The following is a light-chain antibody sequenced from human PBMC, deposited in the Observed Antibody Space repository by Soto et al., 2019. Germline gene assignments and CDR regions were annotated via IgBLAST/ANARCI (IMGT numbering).Light chain of an antibody. J-gene: IGLJ3*02. Sequence: QSVLTQPPSAAGTPEQRVTISCSGSSSNIGRNTVKWYRQLPGTAPKLLIGSSDQRPSGVPDRFSGSQSGTSASLAISGLQSEDEADYICAAWDDSLNAWAFGGGTKLTVL. CDR3: AAWDDSLNAWA. CDR1: SSNIGRNT. V-gene: IGLV1-44*01. CDR2: SSD.